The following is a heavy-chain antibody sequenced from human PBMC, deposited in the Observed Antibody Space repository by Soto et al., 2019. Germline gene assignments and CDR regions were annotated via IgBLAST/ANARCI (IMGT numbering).Heavy chain of an antibody. CDR3: ALRCGCDCYLDY. Sequence: SETLSLTCAVYGGSFSGYYWSWIRQPPGKGLEWIGEINHSGSTNYNPSLKSRVTISVDTSTNQFSLKLSSVTAADAAVYYCALRCGCDCYLDYWGQGTMVTVSS. V-gene: IGHV4-34*01. D-gene: IGHD2-21*02. CDR1: GGSFSGYY. CDR2: INHSGST. J-gene: IGHJ4*02.